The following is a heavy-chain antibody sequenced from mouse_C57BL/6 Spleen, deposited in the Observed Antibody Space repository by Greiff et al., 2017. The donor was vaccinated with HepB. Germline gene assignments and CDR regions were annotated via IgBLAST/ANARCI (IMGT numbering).Heavy chain of an antibody. CDR3: AKIYYDYVFDY. D-gene: IGHD2-4*01. CDR1: GYTFTDYN. V-gene: IGHV1-22*01. J-gene: IGHJ2*01. CDR2: INPNNGGT. Sequence: VQLQQSGPELVKPGASVKMSCKASGYTFTDYNMHWVEQSHGKSLEWIGYINPNNGGTSYNQKFKGKATLTVNKSSSTAYMELRSLTSEDSAVYYCAKIYYDYVFDYWGQGTTLTVSS.